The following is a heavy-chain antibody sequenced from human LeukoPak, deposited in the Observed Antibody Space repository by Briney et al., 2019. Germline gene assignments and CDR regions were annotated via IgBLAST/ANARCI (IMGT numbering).Heavy chain of an antibody. CDR1: GFTFSSYW. Sequence: GGSLRLSCAVSGFTFSSYWMSWVRQAPGKGLEWVANIKQDGSEKYYVDSAKGRFTISRDNAKNSLYLQMNSLRAEDTAVYYCARESYCGGDCSDYYYYGMDVWGQGTTVTVSS. J-gene: IGHJ6*02. D-gene: IGHD2-21*02. V-gene: IGHV3-7*01. CDR2: IKQDGSEK. CDR3: ARESYCGGDCSDYYYYGMDV.